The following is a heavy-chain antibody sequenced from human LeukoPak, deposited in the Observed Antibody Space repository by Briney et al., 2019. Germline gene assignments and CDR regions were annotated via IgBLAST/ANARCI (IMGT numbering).Heavy chain of an antibody. CDR3: ARVHYTTGYAFDI. V-gene: IGHV1-2*02. J-gene: IGHJ3*02. CDR1: GYTFTGYY. D-gene: IGHD3-3*01. CDR2: INPNSGGT. Sequence: ASVKVSCKASGYTFTGYYIHWVRQAPGQGLEWMGWINPNSGGTDYAQKFQDRVTMTRDTSINTAYMELSRLRSDDTVVYYCARVHYTTGYAFDIWGQGTMVTVSS.